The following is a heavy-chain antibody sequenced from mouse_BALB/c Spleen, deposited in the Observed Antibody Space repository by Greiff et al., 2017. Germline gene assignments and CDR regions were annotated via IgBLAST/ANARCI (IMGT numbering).Heavy chain of an antibody. D-gene: IGHD1-1*01. V-gene: IGHV1-54*01. CDR2: INPGSGGT. J-gene: IGHJ4*01. Sequence: QVQLKQSGAELVRPGTSVKVSCKASGYAFTNYLIEWVKQRPGQGLEWIGVINPGSGGTNYNEKFKGKATLTADKSSSTAYMQLSSLTSDDSAVYYCARGLLYAMDYWGQGTSVTVSS. CDR1: GYAFTNYL. CDR3: ARGLLYAMDY.